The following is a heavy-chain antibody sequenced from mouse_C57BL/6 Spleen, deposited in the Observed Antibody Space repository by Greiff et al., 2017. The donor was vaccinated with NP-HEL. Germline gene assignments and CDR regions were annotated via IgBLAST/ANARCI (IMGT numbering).Heavy chain of an antibody. CDR2: ISSGGSYT. J-gene: IGHJ4*01. V-gene: IGHV5-6*02. Sequence: DVKLVESGGDLVKPGGSLKLSCAASGFTFSSYGMSWVRQTPDKRLEWVATISSGGSYTYYPDSVKGRFTISRDNAKNTLYLQMSSLKSEDTAMYYCARYDYGYAMDYWGQGTSVTVSS. CDR1: GFTFSSYG. CDR3: ARYDYGYAMDY. D-gene: IGHD2-4*01.